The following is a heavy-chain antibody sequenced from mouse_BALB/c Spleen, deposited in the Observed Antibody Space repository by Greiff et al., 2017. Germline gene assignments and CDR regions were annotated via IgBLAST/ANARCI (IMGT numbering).Heavy chain of an antibody. Sequence: DVMLVESGGGLVKPGGSLKLSCAASGFAFSSYDMSWVRQTPEKRLEWVAYISSGGGSTYYPDTVKGRFTISRDNAKNTLYLQMSSLKSEDTAMYYCARHNYRYEGGVWYFDVWGAGTTVTVSA. CDR2: ISSGGGST. CDR3: ARHNYRYEGGVWYFDV. V-gene: IGHV5-12-1*01. CDR1: GFAFSSYD. D-gene: IGHD2-14*01. J-gene: IGHJ1*01.